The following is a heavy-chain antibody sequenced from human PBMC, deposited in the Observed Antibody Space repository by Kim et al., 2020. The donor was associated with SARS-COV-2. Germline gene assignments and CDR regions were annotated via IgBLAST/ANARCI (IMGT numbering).Heavy chain of an antibody. D-gene: IGHD6-6*01. V-gene: IGHV3-7*01. CDR3: ARIGYSSSSFDY. CDR1: GFTFSNYW. Sequence: GGSLRLSCAASGFTFSNYWMSWVRQAPGKGLEWVANIKQDGSEKDFVDSLRGRFTISRDNAKNSRYLQMNSLRVEDTAVYYCARIGYSSSSFDYWGQGT. J-gene: IGHJ4*02. CDR2: IKQDGSEK.